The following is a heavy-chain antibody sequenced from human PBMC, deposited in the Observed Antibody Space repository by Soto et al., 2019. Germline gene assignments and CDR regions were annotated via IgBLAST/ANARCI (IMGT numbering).Heavy chain of an antibody. V-gene: IGHV1-69*13. D-gene: IGHD6-13*01. Sequence: SVKVSCKPSGYTFNSYAMHWVRQAPGQGFEWMGGIIPIFSTANYAQKYQGRVTITADESTSTAYMELSSMRSEDTAVYYCARGPHSSSSIYYYGLDVWGQGTTVTVSS. CDR1: GYTFNSYA. CDR2: IIPIFSTA. CDR3: ARGPHSSSSIYYYGLDV. J-gene: IGHJ6*02.